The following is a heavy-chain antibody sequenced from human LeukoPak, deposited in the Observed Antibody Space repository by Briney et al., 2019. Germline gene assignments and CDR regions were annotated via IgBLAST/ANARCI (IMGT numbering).Heavy chain of an antibody. CDR1: RVAISSGSYY. D-gene: IGHD2-21*01. V-gene: IGHV4-61*01. Sequence: SGTLCLTRTVSRVAISSGSYYGGWIRQPPGKGLGWIGYIYYSGSTTTNPSLKSRVTKSVDTSKTQFSLKLSSVPAPDTAVYYCARGPAKCGSDCYYFDYWGQGTLVTVSS. CDR3: ARGPAKCGSDCYYFDY. CDR2: IYYSGST. J-gene: IGHJ4*02.